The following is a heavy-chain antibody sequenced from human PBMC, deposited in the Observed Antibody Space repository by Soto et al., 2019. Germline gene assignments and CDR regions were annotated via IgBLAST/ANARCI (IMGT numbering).Heavy chain of an antibody. V-gene: IGHV1-2*04. Sequence: ASVKVSCKASGYTFTGYYMHWVRQAPGQGLEWMGWINPNSGGTNYAQKFQGWVTMTRDTSISTAYMELSRLRSDDTAVYYCARGVASYIAAADPFDYWGQGTLVTVSS. J-gene: IGHJ4*02. D-gene: IGHD6-13*01. CDR3: ARGVASYIAAADPFDY. CDR2: INPNSGGT. CDR1: GYTFTGYY.